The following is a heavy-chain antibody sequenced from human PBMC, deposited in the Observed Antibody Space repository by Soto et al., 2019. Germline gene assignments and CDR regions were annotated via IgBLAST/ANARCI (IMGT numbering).Heavy chain of an antibody. Sequence: QVQLVESGGGVVQPGRSLRLSCAASGFTFSSYGMHWVRQAPGKGLEWVAVIWYDGSNKYYADSVKGRFTISRDNSKNPLYLQMNSLRAEYTGVYYCARDGAFGGVIVPYYFDYWGQGTLVTVSS. J-gene: IGHJ4*02. CDR2: IWYDGSNK. CDR3: ARDGAFGGVIVPYYFDY. CDR1: GFTFSSYG. D-gene: IGHD3-16*02. V-gene: IGHV3-33*01.